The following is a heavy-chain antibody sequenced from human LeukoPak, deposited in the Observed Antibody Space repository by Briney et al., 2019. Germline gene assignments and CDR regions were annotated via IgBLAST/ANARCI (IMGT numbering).Heavy chain of an antibody. CDR1: GYTFTSYG. CDR2: ISAYNGNT. Sequence: ASVKVSCKASGYTFTSYGISWVRQAPGQGLEWMGWISAYNGNTNYAQKLQGRATTTTDTSTSTAYMELRSLRSDDTAVYYCARGGYCSSTSCYPLPEDYWGQGTLVTVSS. CDR3: ARGGYCSSTSCYPLPEDY. J-gene: IGHJ4*02. V-gene: IGHV1-18*04. D-gene: IGHD2-2*01.